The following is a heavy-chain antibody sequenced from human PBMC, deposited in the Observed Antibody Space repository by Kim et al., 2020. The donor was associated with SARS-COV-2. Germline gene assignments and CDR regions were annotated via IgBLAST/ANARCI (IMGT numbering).Heavy chain of an antibody. V-gene: IGHV3-74*03. D-gene: IGHD4-17*01. CDR1: GFTFSTYW. Sequence: GGSLRLSCAASGFTFSTYWMHWVRQAPGKGLVWVSHINSDASITSYADSAKGRFTISRDNAKNTLSLQMNSLRAEDTAVYYCAGSVGDFAWFDPWGQGTLVPVSS. CDR3: AGSVGDFAWFDP. CDR2: INSDASIT. J-gene: IGHJ5*02.